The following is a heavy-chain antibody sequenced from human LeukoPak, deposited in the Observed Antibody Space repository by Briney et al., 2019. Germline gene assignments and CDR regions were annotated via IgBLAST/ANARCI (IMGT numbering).Heavy chain of an antibody. Sequence: ASVKVSCKASGYTFTSYGISWVRQAPGPGLEWMGWISAYNSNTNYAHKLQGRVTIHTDTSSNTAYMEQTRLVADDTAAYYCATSNYDFWNGHIDYWGQGSLVTVSS. D-gene: IGHD3-3*01. CDR1: GYTFTSYG. CDR2: ISAYNSNT. V-gene: IGHV1-18*01. J-gene: IGHJ4*02. CDR3: ATSNYDFWNGHIDY.